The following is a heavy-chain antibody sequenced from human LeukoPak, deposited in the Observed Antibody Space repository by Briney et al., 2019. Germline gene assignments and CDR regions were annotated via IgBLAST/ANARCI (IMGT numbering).Heavy chain of an antibody. J-gene: IGHJ4*02. Sequence: SETLSLTCAVYGGSFSGYYWSWIRQPPGKGLEWIGEINHSGSTNYNPSLKSRVTISVDTSKNQFSLKLSSVTAADTAVYYCARAWYFYDSSGYYPFDYWGQGTLVTVSS. V-gene: IGHV4-34*01. CDR1: GGSFSGYY. D-gene: IGHD3-22*01. CDR2: INHSGST. CDR3: ARAWYFYDSSGYYPFDY.